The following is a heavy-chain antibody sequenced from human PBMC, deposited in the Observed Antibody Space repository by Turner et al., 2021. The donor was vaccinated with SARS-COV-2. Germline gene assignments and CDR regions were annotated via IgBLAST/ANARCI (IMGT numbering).Heavy chain of an antibody. CDR2: VYSSGST. V-gene: IGHV4-4*07. Sequence: QVQLQESGPRLVKPSETLSLTCSVSGGSISHFYWSWIRQPAGKGLEWIGRVYSSGSTNYNPSLKSRITMSIDTSKNQFSLRLSSVTAADTAVYYCARDGDLRRNWFDPWGQGTLVNVSS. D-gene: IGHD4-17*01. J-gene: IGHJ5*02. CDR3: ARDGDLRRNWFDP. CDR1: GGSISHFY.